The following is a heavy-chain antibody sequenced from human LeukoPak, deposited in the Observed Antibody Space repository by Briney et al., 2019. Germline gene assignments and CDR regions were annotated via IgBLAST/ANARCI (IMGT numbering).Heavy chain of an antibody. Sequence: PGGSLRLSCAASGFTFSSYAMNWVRQAPGKGLEWVSAISGSGGSTYYTDSVKGWFTISRDNSKNTLYLQMNSLRAEDTAVYYCAKDRGDSSGPTGYWGQGTLVTVSS. J-gene: IGHJ4*02. V-gene: IGHV3-23*01. CDR2: ISGSGGST. D-gene: IGHD3-22*01. CDR1: GFTFSSYA. CDR3: AKDRGDSSGPTGY.